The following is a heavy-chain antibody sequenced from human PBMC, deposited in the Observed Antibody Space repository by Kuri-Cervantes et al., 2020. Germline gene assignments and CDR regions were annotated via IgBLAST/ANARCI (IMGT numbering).Heavy chain of an antibody. CDR1: GFTFSSYA. V-gene: IGHV3-30-3*01. D-gene: IGHD6-19*01. CDR2: ISYDGSNK. J-gene: IGHJ4*02. CDR3: ARDQWLVPRGFDY. Sequence: GGSLRLSCAASGFTFSSYAMHWVRQAPGKGLEWVAVISYDGSNKYYVDSVKGRFTISRDNSKNTLYLQMNSLRAEDTAVYYCARDQWLVPRGFDYWGQGTLVTVSS.